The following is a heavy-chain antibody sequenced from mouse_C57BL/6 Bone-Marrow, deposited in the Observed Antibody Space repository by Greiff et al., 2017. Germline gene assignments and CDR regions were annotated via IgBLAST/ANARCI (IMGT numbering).Heavy chain of an antibody. Sequence: VQLQQSGPELVKPGASVKISCKASGYAFSSSWMNWVKQRPGKGLEWIGRIYPGDGDTNYNGKFKGKATLTADKSSSTAYMRLSSLTSEDSAVYFCASTMGFAYWGQGTLVTVSA. D-gene: IGHD2-1*01. CDR2: IYPGDGDT. J-gene: IGHJ3*01. CDR3: ASTMGFAY. CDR1: GYAFSSSW. V-gene: IGHV1-82*01.